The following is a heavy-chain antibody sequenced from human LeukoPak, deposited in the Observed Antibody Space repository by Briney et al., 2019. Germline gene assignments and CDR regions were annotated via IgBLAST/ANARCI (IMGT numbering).Heavy chain of an antibody. CDR3: AGEDNSSGYRPFDI. CDR2: INPNSGGT. D-gene: IGHD3-22*01. Sequence: ASVKVSCKASGYTFIAYYIHWLRQAPGQGLEWMGRINPNSGGTNYAQKFQGRVTMTRDMSMSTAYMELSRLRSDDTAVYYCAGEDNSSGYRPFDIWGQGTMVTVPS. CDR1: GYTFIAYY. J-gene: IGHJ3*02. V-gene: IGHV1-2*06.